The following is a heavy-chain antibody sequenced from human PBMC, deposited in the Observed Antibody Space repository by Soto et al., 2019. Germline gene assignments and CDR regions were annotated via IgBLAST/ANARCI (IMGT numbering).Heavy chain of an antibody. V-gene: IGHV1-3*01. CDR3: ARGPRIAAAGTYFQH. CDR1: GYTFTSYA. D-gene: IGHD6-13*01. Sequence: ASVKVSCKASGYTFTSYAMHWVRQAPGQRLEWMGWINAGNGNTKYSQKFQGRVTITRDTSASTAYMELSSLRSEDTAVYYCARGPRIAAAGTYFQHWGQGTLVTVSS. J-gene: IGHJ1*01. CDR2: INAGNGNT.